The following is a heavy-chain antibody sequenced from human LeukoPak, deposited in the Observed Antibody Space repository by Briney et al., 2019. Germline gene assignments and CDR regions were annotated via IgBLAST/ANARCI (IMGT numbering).Heavy chain of an antibody. J-gene: IGHJ5*02. V-gene: IGHV1-8*01. CDR2: MNPNSGNT. CDR1: GYTFTSYD. Sequence: ASVKVSCKASGYTFTSYDINWVRQATGQGLEWMGWMNPNSGNTGYAQKFQGRVTMTRSTSISTAYMELSSLRFDDTAVYYCARGSRYGYSYGYNWFDPWGQGTLVTVSS. CDR3: ARGSRYGYSYGYNWFDP. D-gene: IGHD5-18*01.